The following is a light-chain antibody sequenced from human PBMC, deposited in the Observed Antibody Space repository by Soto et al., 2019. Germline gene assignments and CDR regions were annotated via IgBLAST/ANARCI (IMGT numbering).Light chain of an antibody. CDR3: SSYTTSSTNVV. J-gene: IGLJ2*01. V-gene: IGLV2-14*01. Sequence: QSALSQPASVPGSPGQSITISCTGTSSDVGSYNYVSWYQQYPGKAPKLMIYDVSNRPSGVSYRFSGSKSGNTASLTSSGLQAEDEADYYCSSYTTSSTNVVFGGGTKLTVL. CDR1: SSDVGSYNY. CDR2: DVS.